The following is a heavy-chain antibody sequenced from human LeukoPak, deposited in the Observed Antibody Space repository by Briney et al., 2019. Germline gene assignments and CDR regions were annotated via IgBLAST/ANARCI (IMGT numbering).Heavy chain of an antibody. CDR1: GFTFSSYA. D-gene: IGHD6-6*01. J-gene: IGHJ6*03. Sequence: GGSLRLSCAASGFTFSSYAMSWLRQAPGKGLEWVSAISGSGGSTYYADSVRGRFTISRDNSKNTLYLQMNSLRAEDTAVYYCARVGFSSIAARPSYYMDVWGKGTTVTVSS. CDR3: ARVGFSSIAARPSYYMDV. CDR2: ISGSGGST. V-gene: IGHV3-23*01.